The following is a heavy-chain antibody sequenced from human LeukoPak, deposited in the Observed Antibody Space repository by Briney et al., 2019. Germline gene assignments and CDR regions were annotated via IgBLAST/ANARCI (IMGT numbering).Heavy chain of an antibody. D-gene: IGHD3-10*01. J-gene: IGHJ4*02. CDR1: GYSFSSYA. CDR3: AKDNYYGSASLFFDY. Sequence: GESLKISCKGSGYSFSSYAMSWVRQAPGKGLEWVSAISGSGGSTYYADSVKGRFTISRDNSKNTLYLQMNSLRAEDTAVYYCAKDNYYGSASLFFDYWGQGTLVTVSS. CDR2: ISGSGGST. V-gene: IGHV3-23*01.